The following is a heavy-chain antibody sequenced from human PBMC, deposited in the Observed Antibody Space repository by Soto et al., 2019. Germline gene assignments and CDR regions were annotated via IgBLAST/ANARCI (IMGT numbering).Heavy chain of an antibody. J-gene: IGHJ4*03. V-gene: IGHV4-38-2*01. Sequence: LETLSLTCVVSSYVIESGHYWGWVRQPPGKGLEWVGSIYDSGTTYYNPSLRSRVTISADTSKNQFSLSLTSVTAADTAVYYCARSPQYYTPGSSPFEYWGPGTMVTVSS. CDR1: SYVIESGHY. CDR3: ARSPQYYTPGSSPFEY. CDR2: IYDSGTT. D-gene: IGHD3-3*01.